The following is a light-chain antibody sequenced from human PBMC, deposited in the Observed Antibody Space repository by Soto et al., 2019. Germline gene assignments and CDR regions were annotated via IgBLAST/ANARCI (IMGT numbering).Light chain of an antibody. CDR3: CSYAGSSTWVV. J-gene: IGLJ2*01. Sequence: QSALTQPTSVSGSPGQSITISCTGTSSDVGSYNLVSWDQQHPGKAPKLMIYEGSKRPSGVSNRFSGSKSGNTASLTISGLQAEDEADYYCCSYAGSSTWVVFGGGTKVTVL. CDR2: EGS. CDR1: SSDVGSYNL. V-gene: IGLV2-23*01.